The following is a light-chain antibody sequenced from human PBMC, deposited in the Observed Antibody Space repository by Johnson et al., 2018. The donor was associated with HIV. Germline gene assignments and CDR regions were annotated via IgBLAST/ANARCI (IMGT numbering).Light chain of an antibody. Sequence: QSVLTQPPSVSVAPGQKVTISCSVSSSNIGNNYVSWYQQLPGTAPKLLIYENNKRPSGIPDRFSGSKSGTSATLGITGLQTGDEAEYYCGTWDSSLSALYVIGTGTKVTAL. CDR1: SSNIGNNY. J-gene: IGLJ1*01. CDR2: ENN. V-gene: IGLV1-51*02. CDR3: GTWDSSLSALYV.